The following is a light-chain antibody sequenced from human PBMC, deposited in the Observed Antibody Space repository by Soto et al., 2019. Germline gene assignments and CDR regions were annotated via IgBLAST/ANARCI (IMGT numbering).Light chain of an antibody. Sequence: DIQMTQSPSTLSASVGDNITITCRASQSLSSYLAWYQQKPGRAPKLLIFDASSLERGVPSRFSGSGSGTEFRFTISSLQPDDFATYYCQQYKAFGQGTKVDIK. CDR1: QSLSSY. CDR2: DAS. V-gene: IGKV1-5*01. J-gene: IGKJ1*01. CDR3: QQYKA.